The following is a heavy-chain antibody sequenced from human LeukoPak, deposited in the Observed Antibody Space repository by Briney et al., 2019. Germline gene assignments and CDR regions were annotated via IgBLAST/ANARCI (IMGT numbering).Heavy chain of an antibody. J-gene: IGHJ5*02. Sequence: PSETLSLTCAVYGGSFSGYYWSWIRQPPGKGLEWIGEINHSGSTNYNPSLKSRVTISVDTSKNQFSLKLSSVTAADTAVYYCARHPPPGEYSWFDPWGQGTLITVSS. CDR3: ARHPPPGEYSWFDP. D-gene: IGHD3-10*01. V-gene: IGHV4-34*01. CDR2: INHSGST. CDR1: GGSFSGYY.